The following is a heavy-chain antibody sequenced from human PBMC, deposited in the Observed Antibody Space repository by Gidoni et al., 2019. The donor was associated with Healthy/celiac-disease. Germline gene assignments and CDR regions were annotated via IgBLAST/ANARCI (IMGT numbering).Heavy chain of an antibody. J-gene: IGHJ4*02. CDR1: GFTFSSYG. Sequence: QAQLVESGGGVVQPGRSLRLSCAAPGFTFSSYGMHWVRQAPGKGLEWVAVIWYDGSNKYYADSVKGRFTISRDNSKNTLYLQMNSLRAEDTAVYYCARDSHPLDYGDYDQHQFYFDYWGQGTLVTVSS. CDR2: IWYDGSNK. V-gene: IGHV3-33*01. D-gene: IGHD4-17*01. CDR3: ARDSHPLDYGDYDQHQFYFDY.